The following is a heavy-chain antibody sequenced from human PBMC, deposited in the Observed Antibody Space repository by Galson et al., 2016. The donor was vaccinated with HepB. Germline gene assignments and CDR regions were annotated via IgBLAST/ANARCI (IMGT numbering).Heavy chain of an antibody. Sequence: SNYNWGWIRQPPGQGLEWIGRISYSGSTLYNPSLKSRVTVSVDTSKNQFSLHLTSLIAADTAVYYCAKLPGNGATVFQYWGQGTLVTVSS. V-gene: IGHV4-39*01. CDR2: ISYSGST. CDR1: SNYN. D-gene: IGHD4/OR15-4a*01. CDR3: AKLPGNGATVFQY. J-gene: IGHJ4*02.